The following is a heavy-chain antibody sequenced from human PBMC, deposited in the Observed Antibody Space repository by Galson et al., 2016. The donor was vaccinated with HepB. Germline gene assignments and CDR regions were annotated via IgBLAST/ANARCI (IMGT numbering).Heavy chain of an antibody. J-gene: IGHJ5*02. V-gene: IGHV3-21*01. D-gene: IGHD6-13*01. CDR3: ARLVTSNSWYGWFDP. CDR1: GFTLHTYT. Sequence: SLRLSCAASGFTLHTYTMNWVRQAPGKGLEWVSSISSGSSYIYYADSVKGRFTTSRDNAKNSLYLQMNSLRAEDTAVYYCARLVTSNSWYGWFDPWGQGTLVTVSS. CDR2: ISSGSSYI.